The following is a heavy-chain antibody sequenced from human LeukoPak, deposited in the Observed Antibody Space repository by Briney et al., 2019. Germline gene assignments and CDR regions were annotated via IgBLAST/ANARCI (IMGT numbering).Heavy chain of an antibody. Sequence: PSETLSLTCTVSGGSVSSPSYYWAWIRQPPGRGLEWIASIYYSGITYYNPSLKTRGTMSADTSRNQFSLKLSSVTAADTAVYYCARLGAGPVMYLFDYWGQGTLVTVSS. D-gene: IGHD3-16*01. CDR2: IYYSGIT. CDR1: GGSVSSPSYY. CDR3: ARLGAGPVMYLFDY. V-gene: IGHV4-39*01. J-gene: IGHJ4*02.